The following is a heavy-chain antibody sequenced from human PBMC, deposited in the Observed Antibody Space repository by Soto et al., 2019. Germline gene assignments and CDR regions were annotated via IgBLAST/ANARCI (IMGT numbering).Heavy chain of an antibody. CDR1: GFTFSSYA. CDR2: ISYDGSNE. V-gene: IGHV3-30-3*01. D-gene: IGHD5-12*01. Sequence: QVQLVESGGGVVQPGRSLRLSCAASGFTFSSYAVHWVRQAPGKGLEWVAVISYDGSNEYYADSVKGRFTISRDNSKNTLYLQMNSLRTEDTAVYYCARDREMATIRDYFDYWGQGTLVTVSS. J-gene: IGHJ4*02. CDR3: ARDREMATIRDYFDY.